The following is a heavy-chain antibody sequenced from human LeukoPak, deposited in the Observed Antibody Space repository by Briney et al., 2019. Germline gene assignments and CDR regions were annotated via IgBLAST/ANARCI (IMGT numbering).Heavy chain of an antibody. J-gene: IGHJ3*02. V-gene: IGHV4-39*07. D-gene: IGHD2-21*02. CDR3: ARGRYCGGDCYLSDAFDI. CDR1: GGSISSSSYY. Sequence: SETLSLTCTVSGGSISSSSYYWGWTRQPPGKGLEWIGSIYYSGSTYYNPSLKSRVTISVDTSKNQFSLKLSSVTAADTAVYYCARGRYCGGDCYLSDAFDIWGQGTMVTVSS. CDR2: IYYSGST.